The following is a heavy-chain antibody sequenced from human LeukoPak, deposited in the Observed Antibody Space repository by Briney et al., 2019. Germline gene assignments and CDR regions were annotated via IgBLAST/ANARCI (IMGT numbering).Heavy chain of an antibody. J-gene: IGHJ4*02. CDR2: ISSSSSYI. CDR3: AREGHLGPTDY. CDR1: GFTFSNYA. V-gene: IGHV3-21*01. Sequence: GGSLRLSCAASGFTFSNYAMSWVRQAPGKGLEWVSSISSSSSYIYYADSVKGRFTISRDNAKNSLYLQMNSLRAEDTAVYYCAREGHLGPTDYWGQGTLVTVSS.